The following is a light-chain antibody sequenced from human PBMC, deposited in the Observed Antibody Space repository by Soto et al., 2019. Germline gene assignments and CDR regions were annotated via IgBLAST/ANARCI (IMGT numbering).Light chain of an antibody. CDR2: DAS. J-gene: IGKJ5*01. Sequence: DIQMTQYPYSLSASVGDSVAITCRASQDISNFLNWYQQTPGKAPKLLTYDASDLETVVPSRFSGTGSGTDFTFTISNVQPEDTATYYCQQYDSLPFTFGPGTRLEVK. CDR3: QQYDSLPFT. V-gene: IGKV1-33*01. CDR1: QDISNF.